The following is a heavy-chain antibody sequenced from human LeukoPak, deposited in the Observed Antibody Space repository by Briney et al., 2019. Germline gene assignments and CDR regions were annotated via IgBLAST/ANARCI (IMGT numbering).Heavy chain of an antibody. CDR2: ISYDGSNK. CDR3: ARGGYCSGVNCYYYYYGMDV. D-gene: IGHD2-15*01. Sequence: GGSLRLSCAASGFTFSSYAMHWVRQAPGKGLEWVAVISYDGSNKYYADSVKGRFTISRDNSKNTLYLQMNSLRPEDTAVYYCARGGYCSGVNCYYYYYGMDVWGKGTTVTVSS. V-gene: IGHV3-30*04. J-gene: IGHJ6*04. CDR1: GFTFSSYA.